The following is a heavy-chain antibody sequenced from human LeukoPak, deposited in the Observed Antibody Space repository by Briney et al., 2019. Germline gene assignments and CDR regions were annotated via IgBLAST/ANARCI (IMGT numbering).Heavy chain of an antibody. Sequence: SETLSLTCTVSGGSISSYYWSWIRQPAGKGLEWIGRIYISGSTNYNPSLKSRVTMSVDTSKNQFSLKLSSVTAADTAVYYCARTRGYGFYYYYYYMDVWGKGTTVTVSS. CDR3: ARTRGYGFYYYYYYMDV. CDR1: GGSISSYY. CDR2: IYISGST. J-gene: IGHJ6*03. D-gene: IGHD5-18*01. V-gene: IGHV4-4*07.